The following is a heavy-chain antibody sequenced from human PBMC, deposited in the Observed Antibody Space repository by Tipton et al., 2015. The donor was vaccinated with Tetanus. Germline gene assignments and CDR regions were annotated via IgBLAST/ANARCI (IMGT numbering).Heavy chain of an antibody. J-gene: IGHJ2*01. CDR3: ARGGSYSYGPGGFDL. CDR1: GGSFSAYY. V-gene: IGHV4-34*01. D-gene: IGHD5-18*01. CDR2: INHSGST. Sequence: TLSLTCAVYGGSFSAYYWSWIRQSPGKGLEWIGEINHSGSTTYSPSFKSRVTISVDTPRNQFSLTLTSLTVADTAVYYCARGGSYSYGPGGFDLWGRGTLVAVSS.